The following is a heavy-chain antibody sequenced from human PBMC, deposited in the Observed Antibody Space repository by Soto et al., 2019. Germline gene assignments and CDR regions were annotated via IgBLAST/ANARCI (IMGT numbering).Heavy chain of an antibody. V-gene: IGHV4-31*03. CDR2: IYYSGST. CDR1: GGSITSDNYC. D-gene: IGHD3-10*01. Sequence: QVQLQESGPGLVMPSQTLSLTCTVSGGSITSDNYCWTWIRQHPVKGLEWMGHIYYSGSTSYNPSLKSRVTISIDTSKSQFSLKLTSVTAADTAVYYCARDGDYFGSGSPPLLSKWGQGTLVTVSS. J-gene: IGHJ4*02. CDR3: ARDGDYFGSGSPPLLSK.